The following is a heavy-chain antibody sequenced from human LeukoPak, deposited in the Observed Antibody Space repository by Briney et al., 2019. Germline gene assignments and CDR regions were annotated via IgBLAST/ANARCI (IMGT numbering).Heavy chain of an antibody. J-gene: IGHJ4*02. CDR2: FSYSGST. Sequence: KSSETLSLTCTVSGDSITSYNWNWIRQPPGKGLEWIGYFSYSGSTNYNPSLKSRVTISVDTSKNQFSLKLTSVTAADTAVYYCARRFDSWGQGTLVTVSS. CDR3: ARRFDS. V-gene: IGHV4-59*08. CDR1: GDSITSYN.